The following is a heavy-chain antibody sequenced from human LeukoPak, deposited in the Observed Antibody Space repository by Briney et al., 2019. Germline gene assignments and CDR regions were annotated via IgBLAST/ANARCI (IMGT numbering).Heavy chain of an antibody. CDR3: ARESSGGSGSYLPRFDY. V-gene: IGHV4-59*01. Sequence: PSQTLSLTCTVSGGSMSSYYWSWIRQSPGKGLEWVGYIYYSGSTNYNPSLKSRVTISVDTSKNQFSLKLSSVTAADTAEYYCARESSGGSGSYLPRFDYWGQGTLVTVSS. D-gene: IGHD3-10*01. CDR2: IYYSGST. J-gene: IGHJ4*02. CDR1: GGSMSSYY.